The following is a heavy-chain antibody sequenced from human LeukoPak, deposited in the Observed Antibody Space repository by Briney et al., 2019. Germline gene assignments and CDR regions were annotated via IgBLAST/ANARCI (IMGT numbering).Heavy chain of an antibody. CDR2: ISYDGSNK. Sequence: PGGSLRLSCAASGFTFSSYAMHWVRQAPGKGLEWVAVISYDGSNKYYADSVKGRFTISRDNAKNSLYLQMNSLRAEDTAVYYCARDSRVLRYFDWSSPVDYWGQGTLVTVSS. V-gene: IGHV3-30*04. CDR1: GFTFSSYA. D-gene: IGHD3-9*01. J-gene: IGHJ4*02. CDR3: ARDSRVLRYFDWSSPVDY.